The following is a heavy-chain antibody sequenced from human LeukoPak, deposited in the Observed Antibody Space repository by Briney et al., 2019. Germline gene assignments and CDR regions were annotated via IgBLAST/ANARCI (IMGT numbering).Heavy chain of an antibody. CDR2: IIPIFRTT. CDR3: ASGYCPNGVCYSHDAFEN. Sequence: SVKVSCKASGGTFSSYSFSWVRQAPGEGLEWMGGIIPIFRTTTYGQKFQGRVTITTDEFTSTAYMELSSLRSQDTAVYYCASGYCPNGVCYSHDAFENWGQGSMVTVAP. V-gene: IGHV1-69*05. CDR1: GGTFSSYS. J-gene: IGHJ3*02. D-gene: IGHD2-8*01.